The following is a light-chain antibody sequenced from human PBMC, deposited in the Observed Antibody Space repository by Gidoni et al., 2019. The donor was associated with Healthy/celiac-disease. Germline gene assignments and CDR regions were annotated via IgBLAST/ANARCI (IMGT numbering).Light chain of an antibody. CDR1: QSVSSN. Sequence: EIVMTQSPATLSVSPGERATLSCRASQSVSSNLAWYQQKPGQAPRLLIYGASTRATGIPARFSGSGSGTEFTHTISSLQSEDFAVYYCQQYNLLTFGGGTKVEIK. J-gene: IGKJ4*01. V-gene: IGKV3-15*01. CDR3: QQYNLLT. CDR2: GAS.